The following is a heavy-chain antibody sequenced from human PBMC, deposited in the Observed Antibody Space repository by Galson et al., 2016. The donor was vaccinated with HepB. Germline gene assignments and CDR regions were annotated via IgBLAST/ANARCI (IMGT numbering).Heavy chain of an antibody. J-gene: IGHJ4*02. CDR2: IYYSGST. V-gene: IGHV4-31*11. CDR3: ARRISGYYNS. CDR1: GGSISTGGYY. Sequence: TLSLTCDVSGGSISTGGYYWSWIRQHPGKGLEWIGHIYYSGSTSYNPSLKSRLSISVDTSKNQFSLNLSSVTVADPAVYYCARRISGYYNSWGQGTLVTVSS. D-gene: IGHD3-22*01.